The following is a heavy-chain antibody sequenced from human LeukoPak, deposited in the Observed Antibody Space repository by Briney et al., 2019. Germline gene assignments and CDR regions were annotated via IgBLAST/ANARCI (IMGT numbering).Heavy chain of an antibody. Sequence: GGSLRLSCAASGFTFSDYYMSWIRQAPGKGLEWVSYISSSSSYTNYADSVKGRFTISGDNAKNSLYLQMNSLRAEDTAVYYCARASSSWYRYYFDYWGQGTLVTVSS. CDR2: ISSSSSYT. V-gene: IGHV3-11*06. J-gene: IGHJ4*02. D-gene: IGHD6-13*01. CDR3: ARASSSWYRYYFDY. CDR1: GFTFSDYY.